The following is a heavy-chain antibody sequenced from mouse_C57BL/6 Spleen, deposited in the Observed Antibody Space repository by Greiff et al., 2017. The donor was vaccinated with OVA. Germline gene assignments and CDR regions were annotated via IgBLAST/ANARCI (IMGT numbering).Heavy chain of an antibody. CDR2: IRLKSDNYAT. CDR1: GFTFSNYW. Sequence: EVQLVESGGGLVQPGGSMKLSCVASGFTFSNYWMNWVRQSPEKGLEWVAQIRLKSDNYATHYAESVKGRFTISRDDSKSSVYLQMNNLRAEDTGIYYCTVGFLFAYWGQGTLVTVSA. J-gene: IGHJ3*01. V-gene: IGHV6-3*01. CDR3: TVGFLFAY.